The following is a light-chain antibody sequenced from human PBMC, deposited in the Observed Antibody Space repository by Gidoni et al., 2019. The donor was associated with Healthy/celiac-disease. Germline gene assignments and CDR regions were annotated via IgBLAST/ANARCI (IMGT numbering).Light chain of an antibody. CDR3: QQYGSSPPFT. V-gene: IGKV3-20*01. CDR1: QSVRSSY. J-gene: IGKJ3*01. Sequence: EIVLPQSPGTLSLSPGERATLSCRASQSVRSSYLAWYQQKPGQAPRLLIYGASSRATCIPDRFSGSGSGTDVTLTISRLEPEDFAVYYCQQYGSSPPFTFGPGTKVDIK. CDR2: GAS.